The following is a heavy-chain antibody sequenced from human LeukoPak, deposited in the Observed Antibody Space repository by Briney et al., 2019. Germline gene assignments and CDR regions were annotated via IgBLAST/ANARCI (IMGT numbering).Heavy chain of an antibody. CDR3: ARLTTYYFDY. J-gene: IGHJ4*02. V-gene: IGHV4-39*01. Sequence: SETLSLTCSVSGDSISTSSYYWGWIRQPPGKGLEWIGTIYYSGSAYYNPALKSRVTISVDTSKNQFSLRLSSVTAADTAVYYCARLTTYYFDYWGQGTLVTVSS. CDR2: IYYSGSA. CDR1: GDSISTSSYY. D-gene: IGHD2/OR15-2a*01.